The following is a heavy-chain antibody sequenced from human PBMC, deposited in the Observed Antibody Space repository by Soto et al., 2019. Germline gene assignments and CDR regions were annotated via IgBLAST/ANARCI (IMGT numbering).Heavy chain of an antibody. CDR2: IWHTGRP. CDR3: VRDSRTGCSSINGYMH. CDR1: GDSLTTNHW. V-gene: IGHV4-4*02. D-gene: IGHD6-13*01. Sequence: QLQLRESGPGLVQPSGTLSLTCDVSGDSLTTNHWWSWVRQAPGKGLEWIGEIWHTGRPNYNPSLKSRVAISIDKSKNQLSLKLSSVTAADTAVYYCVRDSRTGCSSINGYMHWGQGTLGTVSS. J-gene: IGHJ4*02.